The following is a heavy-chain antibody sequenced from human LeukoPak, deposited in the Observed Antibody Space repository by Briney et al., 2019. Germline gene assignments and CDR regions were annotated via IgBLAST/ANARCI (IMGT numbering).Heavy chain of an antibody. CDR2: ISYDGSNK. J-gene: IGHJ4*02. D-gene: IGHD3-22*01. CDR1: GFTFSSYA. Sequence: GGSLRLFCAASGFTFSSYAMHWVRQAPGKGLEWVAVISYDGSNKYYADSVKGRFTISRDNSKNTLYLQMNSLRAEDTAVYYCARSGYGDSSGYYYGGDYWGQGTLVTVSS. CDR3: ARSGYGDSSGYYYGGDY. V-gene: IGHV3-30-3*01.